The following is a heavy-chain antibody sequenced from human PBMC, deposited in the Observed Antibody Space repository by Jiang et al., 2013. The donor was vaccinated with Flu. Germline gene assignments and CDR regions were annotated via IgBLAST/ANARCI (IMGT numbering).Heavy chain of an antibody. CDR2: IYYMGAP. V-gene: IGHV4-59*11. CDR3: ARGDYYYYYGMDV. CDR1: GASISSHY. Sequence: GASISSHYWSWIRQPPGKGLEWIGYIYYMGAPTXTPPLKSRVTISVDTSKNQFSLKLSSVTAADTAVYYCARGDYYYYYGMDVWGQGTTVTVSS. J-gene: IGHJ6*02.